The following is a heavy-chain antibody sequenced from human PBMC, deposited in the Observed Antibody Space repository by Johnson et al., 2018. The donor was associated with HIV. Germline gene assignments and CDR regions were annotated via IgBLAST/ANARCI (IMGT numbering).Heavy chain of an antibody. Sequence: VQLVESGGGLVQPGGSLRLSCAASGFTFSTFDMHWVRQTTGRGLEWVSSIGTLSDTFYPDSVKGRFTISRDNAKNSLYLQINSLRAVDTTVYYCARTRSGTFPYSAAFDVWGQGTMVTVSS. D-gene: IGHD1-26*01. J-gene: IGHJ3*01. V-gene: IGHV3-13*01. CDR1: GFTFSTFD. CDR3: ARTRSGTFPYSAAFDV. CDR2: IGTLSDT.